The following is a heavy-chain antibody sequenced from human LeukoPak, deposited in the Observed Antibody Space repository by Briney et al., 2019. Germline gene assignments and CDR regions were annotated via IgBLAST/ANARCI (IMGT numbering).Heavy chain of an antibody. CDR1: GGTFSSYA. CDR2: IIPILGIA. CDR3: ARGGGEGYFDY. V-gene: IGHV1-69*04. J-gene: IGHJ4*02. Sequence: GSSVKVSCKASGGTFSSYAISWVRQAPGQGLEWMGRIIPILGIANYAQKFQGRVTITADKSTSTAYMELSSLRSEDTAVYYCARGGGEGYFDYWGQGTLVTASS. D-gene: IGHD2-21*01.